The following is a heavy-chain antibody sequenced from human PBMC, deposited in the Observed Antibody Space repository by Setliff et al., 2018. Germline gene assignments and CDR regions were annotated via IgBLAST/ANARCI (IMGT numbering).Heavy chain of an antibody. CDR2: FNPEDDEI. Sequence: ASVKVSCKVSGSTLTELTMYWVRQAPGKGLEWMGSFNPEDDEIIYAQKFLGRVTMTEDTSTDTAYMELSRLRSDDTAVYYCARDLLYSGSYFGYYYGMDVWGQGTTVTVS. V-gene: IGHV1-24*01. D-gene: IGHD1-26*01. CDR3: ARDLLYSGSYFGYYYGMDV. CDR1: GSTLTELT. J-gene: IGHJ6*02.